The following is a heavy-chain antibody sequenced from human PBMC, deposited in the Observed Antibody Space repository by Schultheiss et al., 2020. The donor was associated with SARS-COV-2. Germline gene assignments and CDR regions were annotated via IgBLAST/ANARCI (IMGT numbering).Heavy chain of an antibody. J-gene: IGHJ4*02. CDR3: AREWGLGLYGGNRRYYFDY. V-gene: IGHV3-30*03. CDR2: ISYDGSNK. D-gene: IGHD4-23*01. Sequence: SCAASGFTFSSYGMHWVRQAPGKGLEWVAVISYDGSNKYYADSVKGRFTISRDNSKNTLYLQMNSLRAEDTAVYYCAREWGLGLYGGNRRYYFDYWGQGTLVTVSS. CDR1: GFTFSSYG.